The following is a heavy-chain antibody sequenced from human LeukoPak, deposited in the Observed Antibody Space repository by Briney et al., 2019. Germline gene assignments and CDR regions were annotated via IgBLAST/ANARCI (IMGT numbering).Heavy chain of an antibody. CDR3: ARGDIAAGGAPFDY. CDR2: INHSGST. J-gene: IGHJ4*02. V-gene: IGHV4-34*01. D-gene: IGHD6-13*01. Sequence: SETLSLTCAVYGESFSGYYWSWIRQPPGRGLEWIGEINHSGSTSYSASLKSRVTILVDTSKNQFSLKLNSVTAADTAVYYCARGDIAAGGAPFDYWGQGTLVTVSS. CDR1: GESFSGYY.